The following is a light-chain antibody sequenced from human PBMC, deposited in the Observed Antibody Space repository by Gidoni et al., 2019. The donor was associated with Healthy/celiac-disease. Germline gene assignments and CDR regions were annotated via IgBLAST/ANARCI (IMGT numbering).Light chain of an antibody. CDR3: QQSEGLT. CDR1: QSVSST. V-gene: IGKV3-15*01. Sequence: CRASQSVSSTLPWYQQKPGQTPRLLIYVASTRATGIPGRFSGSGSAPEFTLTISSLPSEDFAVYYRQQSEGLTFGGGTKVEIK. J-gene: IGKJ4*01. CDR2: VAS.